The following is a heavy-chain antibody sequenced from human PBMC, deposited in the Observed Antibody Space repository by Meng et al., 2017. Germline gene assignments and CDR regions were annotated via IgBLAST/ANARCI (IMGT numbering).Heavy chain of an antibody. CDR2: IKQDGSEK. CDR3: ARDVSSGWQMTTYYYYGMDV. Sequence: GGSLRLSCASSGFIFSSYWMSWVRQAPGKGLEWVANIKQDGSEKYYVDSVKGRFTISRDNAKSSLSLQMNSLRAEDTAVYYCARDVSSGWQMTTYYYYGMDVWGQGTTVTVSS. CDR1: GFIFSSYW. D-gene: IGHD6-19*01. J-gene: IGHJ6*02. V-gene: IGHV3-7*01.